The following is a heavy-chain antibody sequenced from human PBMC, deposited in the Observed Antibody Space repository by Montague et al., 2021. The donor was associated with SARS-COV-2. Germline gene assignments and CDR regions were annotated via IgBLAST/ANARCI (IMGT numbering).Heavy chain of an antibody. J-gene: IGHJ4*02. CDR1: GGSLKNYY. D-gene: IGHD6-19*01. V-gene: IGHV4-59*01. Sequence: SETLSLTCSVSGGSLKNYYWSWIRQPPGKELEWMGYIDYSGSTNYNPSLRLRPTLSVDTSSNQFSLKLNSLTSADTAVYYCARIHSSGWAYVFDYWGQGTLVSVSS. CDR2: IDYSGST. CDR3: ARIHSSGWAYVFDY.